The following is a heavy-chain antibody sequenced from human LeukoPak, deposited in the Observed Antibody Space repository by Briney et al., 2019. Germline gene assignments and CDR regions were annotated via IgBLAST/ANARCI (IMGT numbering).Heavy chain of an antibody. CDR3: ARSRSGNYFDY. Sequence: GGSLRLSCAGTGFTFSAYSLNWVRQAPGKGLEWVSYISSGAGDTYYADSVKGRFTISRDNAQNSLYLQMNGLRDEDTAVYHCARSRSGNYFDYWGQGTLVTASS. CDR1: GFTFSAYS. V-gene: IGHV3-21*05. J-gene: IGHJ4*02. CDR2: ISSGAGDT. D-gene: IGHD1-26*01.